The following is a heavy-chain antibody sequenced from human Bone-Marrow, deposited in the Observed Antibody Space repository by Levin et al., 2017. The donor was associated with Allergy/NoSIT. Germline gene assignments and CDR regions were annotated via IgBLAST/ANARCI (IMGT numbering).Heavy chain of an antibody. D-gene: IGHD6-13*01. J-gene: IGHJ6*03. CDR2: ICPSQST. CDR3: ARARVGAADRWNYSYYMDV. Sequence: LRLSCAVSRDSITSSSFCWSWVRQPAGKALEWIGRICPSQSTNYNPSLRSRVTISVDTSKNLFSLTLSSMTAADTAVYYCARARVGAADRWNYSYYMDVWGKGPTVTVSS. CDR1: RDSITSSSFC. V-gene: IGHV4-61*02.